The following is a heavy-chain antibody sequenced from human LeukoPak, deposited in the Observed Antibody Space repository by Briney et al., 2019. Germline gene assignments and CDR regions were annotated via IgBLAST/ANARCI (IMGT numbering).Heavy chain of an antibody. CDR2: IYNSGST. J-gene: IGHJ5*02. Sequence: SETLSLTCTVSGDSISSGDYFWTWIRQPAGKELEWIGRIYNSGSTKYNPSLKSRVTMSVDTSKNQFSLKLSSVTAADTAVYYCARGTYYYDSSGYRFDPWGQGTLVTVSS. CDR3: ARGTYYYDSSGYRFDP. CDR1: GDSISSGDYF. D-gene: IGHD3-22*01. V-gene: IGHV4-61*02.